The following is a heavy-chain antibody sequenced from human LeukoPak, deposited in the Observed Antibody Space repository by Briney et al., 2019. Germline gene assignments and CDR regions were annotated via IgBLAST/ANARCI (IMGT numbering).Heavy chain of an antibody. CDR1: GFTFSSYS. CDR2: ISSSSSYI. D-gene: IGHD3-3*01. CDR3: ARVQTYYDFWSGYPNPFDY. V-gene: IGHV3-21*01. Sequence: GGSLRLSCAASGFTFSSYSMNWVRQAPGKGLEWVSSISSSSSYIYYADSVKGRFTISRDNAKNSLYLQMNSLRAEDTAVYYCARVQTYYDFWSGYPNPFDYWGQGTLVTVSS. J-gene: IGHJ4*02.